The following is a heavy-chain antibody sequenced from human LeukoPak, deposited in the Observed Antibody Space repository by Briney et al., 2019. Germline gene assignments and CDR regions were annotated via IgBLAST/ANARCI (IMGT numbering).Heavy chain of an antibody. CDR3: AKDFFQLPQAYFDQ. J-gene: IGHJ4*02. Sequence: GGSLRLSCAASGFTVSSNYMSWVRQAPGKGLEWVTFVRNDGSDKYYADSVKGRFIISRDNSKNTVYLQMNSLRAEDTAVYYCAKDFFQLPQAYFDQWGQGTLVTVSS. CDR1: GFTVSSNY. V-gene: IGHV3-30*02. D-gene: IGHD2-2*01. CDR2: VRNDGSDK.